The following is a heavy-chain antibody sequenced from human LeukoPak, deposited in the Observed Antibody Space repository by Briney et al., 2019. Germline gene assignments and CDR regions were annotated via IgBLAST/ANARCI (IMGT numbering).Heavy chain of an antibody. D-gene: IGHD1-7*01. CDR1: GGSISSSSYY. J-gene: IGHJ4*02. Sequence: KPSETLSLTCTVSGGSISSSSYYWGWIRQPPGKGLEWIGSIYYSGSTYYNPSLKSRVTISVDTSKNQFSLKLSSVTAADTAVYYCARGLAGTTFNPFDNWGQGTLVTVSS. CDR2: IYYSGST. V-gene: IGHV4-39*07. CDR3: ARGLAGTTFNPFDN.